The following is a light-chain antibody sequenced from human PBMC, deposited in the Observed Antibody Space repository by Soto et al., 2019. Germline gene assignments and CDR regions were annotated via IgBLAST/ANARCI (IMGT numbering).Light chain of an antibody. CDR1: QSILSSSNNKNY. CDR3: QQYYGTPRA. CDR2: WAT. Sequence: DIVMTQSPDSLAVSLGERATINCKSSQSILSSSNNKNYLGWYQQKPGQSPKLLIYWATTRRPGVPDRFSGSGSVTDFTLTINSLQAEDVAVYYCQQYYGTPRAFGPGTKVEVK. V-gene: IGKV4-1*01. J-gene: IGKJ1*01.